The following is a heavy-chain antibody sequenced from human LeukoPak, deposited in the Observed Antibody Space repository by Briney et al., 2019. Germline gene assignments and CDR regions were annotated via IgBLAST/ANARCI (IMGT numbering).Heavy chain of an antibody. V-gene: IGHV1-8*01. CDR3: ARNDYYDSSDNWFDP. Sequence: ASVNVSCKASGYTFTSYDINSVRQATGQGLEWVGWMNPNSGNTGYAQKFQGRVTMTRNTSISTAYMELSSLRSEDTAVYYCARNDYYDSSDNWFDPWGQGTLVTVSS. D-gene: IGHD3-22*01. CDR1: GYTFTSYD. J-gene: IGHJ5*02. CDR2: MNPNSGNT.